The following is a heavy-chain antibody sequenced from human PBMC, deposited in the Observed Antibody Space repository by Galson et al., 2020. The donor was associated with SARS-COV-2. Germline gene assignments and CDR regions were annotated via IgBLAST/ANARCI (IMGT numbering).Heavy chain of an antibody. J-gene: IGHJ4*02. Sequence: GESLKISCAASGFTFSNYGMHWVRQAPGKGLEWVAVISSDGSSKYYADSVKGRFTVSRDNSKNTLYLQMNSLKTEDTAVFYCAKAAAAGTEELDYWGQGTLVTVSS. CDR1: GFTFSNYG. V-gene: IGHV3-30*18. D-gene: IGHD6-13*01. CDR3: AKAAAAGTEELDY. CDR2: ISSDGSSK.